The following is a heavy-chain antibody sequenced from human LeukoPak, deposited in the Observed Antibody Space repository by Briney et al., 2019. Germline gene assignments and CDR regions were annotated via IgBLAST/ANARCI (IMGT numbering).Heavy chain of an antibody. CDR3: TRDMIRGVPDYIDC. CDR2: ISAEGDIQ. D-gene: IGHD3-10*01. V-gene: IGHV3-30-3*01. Sequence: GGSLRLSCAATGFRFSSYDMHWVRQAPGKGLEWVAAISAEGDIQIYLDSVMGRFTISRDNSKSTLYLQMNSLRIEDTGFYYCTRDMIRGVPDYIDCWGQGTLVTVSS. J-gene: IGHJ4*02. CDR1: GFRFSSYD.